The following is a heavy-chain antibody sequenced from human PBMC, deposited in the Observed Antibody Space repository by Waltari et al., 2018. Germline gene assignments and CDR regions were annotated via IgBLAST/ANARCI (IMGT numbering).Heavy chain of an antibody. CDR2: IIPIFGTA. V-gene: IGHV1-69*01. CDR1: GGTFSSYA. CDR3: ARTDAPGGYVPRYFDY. Sequence: QVQLVQSGAEVKKPGSSVKVSCKASGGTFSSYAISWVRQAPGQGLEWMGGIIPIFGTANYAQKFQGRVTMTADESTSTAYMELSSLRSEDTAVYYCARTDAPGGYVPRYFDYWGQGTLVTVSS. J-gene: IGHJ4*02. D-gene: IGHD5-12*01.